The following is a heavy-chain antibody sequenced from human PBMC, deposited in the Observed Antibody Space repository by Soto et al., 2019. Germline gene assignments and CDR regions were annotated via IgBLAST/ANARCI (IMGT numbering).Heavy chain of an antibody. Sequence: QVQLQESGPGLVKPSEILSLTCTVSGGSISSYYWSWIRQPPGKGLEWIGYIYYSGSTNYNPSLKSRVTISVDTSKNQFSLKLSSVTAADTAVYYCARGGSSGWYPAYYYYYGMDVWGQGTTVTVSS. CDR3: ARGGSSGWYPAYYYYYGMDV. CDR1: GGSISSYY. CDR2: IYYSGST. D-gene: IGHD6-19*01. J-gene: IGHJ6*02. V-gene: IGHV4-59*01.